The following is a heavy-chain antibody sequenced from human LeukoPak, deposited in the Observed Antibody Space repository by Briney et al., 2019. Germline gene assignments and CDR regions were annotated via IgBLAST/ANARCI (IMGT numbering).Heavy chain of an antibody. CDR3: ARDALLYYYDSSGYDAFDI. D-gene: IGHD3-22*01. CDR2: ISAYNGNT. Sequence: ASVKVSCKASGYTFTSYGISWVRQAPGQGLEWMGWISAYNGNTNYAQKLQGRVTMTTDTSTSTAYMELRSLRSDDTAVYYCARDALLYYYDSSGYDAFDIWGQGTMVTVSS. J-gene: IGHJ3*02. V-gene: IGHV1-18*01. CDR1: GYTFTSYG.